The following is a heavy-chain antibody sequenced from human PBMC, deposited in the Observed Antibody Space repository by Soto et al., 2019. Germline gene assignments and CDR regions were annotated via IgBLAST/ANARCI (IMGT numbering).Heavy chain of an antibody. D-gene: IGHD5-12*01. CDR1: GFTFSSYA. J-gene: IGHJ4*02. CDR2: ISYDGSNK. V-gene: IGHV3-30*04. CDR3: ARESPVNIVATYYFDY. Sequence: GGSLRLSCAASGFTFSSYAMHWVRQAPGKGLEWVAVISYDGSNKYYADSVKGRFTISRDNSKNTLYLQMNSLRAEDTAVYYCARESPVNIVATYYFDYWGQGTLVTVSS.